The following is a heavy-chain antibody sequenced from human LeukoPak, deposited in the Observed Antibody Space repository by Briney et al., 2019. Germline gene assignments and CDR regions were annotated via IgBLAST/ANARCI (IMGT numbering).Heavy chain of an antibody. Sequence: PSGTLSLTCAVSGGSISSSNWWSWVRQPPGKGLEWIGEIYHSGSTNYNPSLKSRVTMSVDTSKNQFSLKLSSVAAADTAVYYCARDSGSGWYEFDYWGQGTLVTVSS. CDR3: ARDSGSGWYEFDY. V-gene: IGHV4-4*02. J-gene: IGHJ4*02. CDR2: IYHSGST. D-gene: IGHD6-19*01. CDR1: GGSISSSNW.